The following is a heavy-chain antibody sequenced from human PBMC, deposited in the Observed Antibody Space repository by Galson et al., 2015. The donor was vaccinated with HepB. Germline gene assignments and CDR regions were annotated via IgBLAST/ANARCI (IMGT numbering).Heavy chain of an antibody. Sequence: SLRLSCAASGFTFSSYGMHWVRQAPGKGLEWVAVIWYDGSNKYYADSVKGRFTISRDNSKNTLYLQMNSLRAEDTAVYYCARGGGRYCTNGVCNDAFDIWGQGTMVTVSS. CDR3: ARGGGRYCTNGVCNDAFDI. J-gene: IGHJ3*02. V-gene: IGHV3-33*01. D-gene: IGHD2-8*01. CDR1: GFTFSSYG. CDR2: IWYDGSNK.